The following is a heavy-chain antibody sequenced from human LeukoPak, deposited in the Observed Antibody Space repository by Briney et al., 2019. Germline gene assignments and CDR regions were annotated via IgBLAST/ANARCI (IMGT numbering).Heavy chain of an antibody. CDR1: GYTFTGYY. J-gene: IGHJ4*02. CDR2: INPNSGGT. CDR3: ARGHRSDSGSSIDY. Sequence: ASVKVSCKASGYTFTGYYMHWVRQAPGQGREWMGWINPNSGGTNYAQQFQGWVTMTRDTSISTAYMELSRLRSDDTAVYYCARGHRSDSGSSIDYWGQGTLVTISS. V-gene: IGHV1-2*04. D-gene: IGHD1-26*01.